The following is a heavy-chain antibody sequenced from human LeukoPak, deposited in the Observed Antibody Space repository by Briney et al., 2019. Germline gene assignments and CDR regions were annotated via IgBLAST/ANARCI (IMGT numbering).Heavy chain of an antibody. CDR3: AKDREYSYVYDAFDI. D-gene: IGHD3-16*01. J-gene: IGHJ3*02. CDR2: MNDSGGST. V-gene: IGHV3-23*01. CDR1: GFTLSSYA. Sequence: WSLRLSCAASGFTLSSYAMSWVRQAPGKGLEWVSGMNDSGGSTYYADSVKGRFTISRDNSKNTLYLQMNTLRAEDTAVYYCAKDREYSYVYDAFDIWGQGTLVTVSS.